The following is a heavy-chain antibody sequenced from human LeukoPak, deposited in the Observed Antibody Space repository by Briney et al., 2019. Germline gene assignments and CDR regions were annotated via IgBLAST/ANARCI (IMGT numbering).Heavy chain of an antibody. Sequence: SETLSLTCTVSGGSISTYYWNWIRQPPGKGLEWIGYIYYSGNTNYNPSLRSRVTISVDTSTKQFSLRLSSVTAADTAVYYCARHGREDVVDFDDWGQGTLVTVSS. D-gene: IGHD2-21*01. CDR3: ARHGREDVVDFDD. CDR2: IYYSGNT. J-gene: IGHJ4*02. CDR1: GGSISTYY. V-gene: IGHV4-59*08.